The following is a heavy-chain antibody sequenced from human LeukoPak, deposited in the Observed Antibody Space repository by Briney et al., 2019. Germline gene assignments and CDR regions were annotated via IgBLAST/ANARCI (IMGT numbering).Heavy chain of an antibody. D-gene: IGHD2-2*01. CDR2: ISFDDTNK. CDR3: ARDCSSATCYAAFDY. Sequence: PGGSLRLSCAASGFTFSSYWVSWVRQAPGKGLEWVASISFDDTNKVYSDSVKGRFTVSRDWTNKTMYLQMHGLRAEDTAVYYCARDCSSATCYAAFDYWGQGVLVTVSS. CDR1: GFTFSSYW. V-gene: IGHV3-30-3*01. J-gene: IGHJ4*02.